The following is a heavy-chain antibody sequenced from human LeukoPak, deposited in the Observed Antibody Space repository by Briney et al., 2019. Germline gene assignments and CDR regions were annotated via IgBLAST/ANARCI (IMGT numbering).Heavy chain of an antibody. CDR2: INPNSGGT. Sequence: ASVKVSCKASGCTFTGYYMHWVRQAPGQGLEWMGWINPNSGGTNYAQKFQGRVTMTRDTSISTAYMELSRLRSDDTAVYYCARVLPSYDILTGYRYYFDYWGQGTLVTVSS. CDR1: GCTFTGYY. CDR3: ARVLPSYDILTGYRYYFDY. V-gene: IGHV1-2*02. D-gene: IGHD3-9*01. J-gene: IGHJ4*02.